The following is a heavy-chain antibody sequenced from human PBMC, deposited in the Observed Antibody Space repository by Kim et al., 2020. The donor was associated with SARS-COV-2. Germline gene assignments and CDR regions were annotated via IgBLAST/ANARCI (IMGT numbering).Heavy chain of an antibody. V-gene: IGHV4-59*08. CDR1: GGSISSYY. CDR3: ARQGQWLDYGMDV. J-gene: IGHJ6*02. CDR2: IYYSGST. D-gene: IGHD6-19*01. Sequence: SETLSLTCTVSGGSISSYYWSWIRQPPGKGLEWIGYIYYSGSTNYNPSLKSRVTISVDTSKNQFSLKLSSVTAADTAVYYCARQGQWLDYGMDVWGQGTTVTVSS.